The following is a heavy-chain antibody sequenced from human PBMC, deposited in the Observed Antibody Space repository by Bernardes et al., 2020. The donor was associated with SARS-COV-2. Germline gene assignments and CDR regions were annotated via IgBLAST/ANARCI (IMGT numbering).Heavy chain of an antibody. CDR2: ISTTGGST. J-gene: IGHJ4*02. CDR3: ARDRV. V-gene: IGHV3-23*01. Sequence: GSLRLSCAASGFTFSSYAMSWVRQAPGTGLEWVSAISTTGGSTYYADSVKGRFTMSRDNSKNTLYLQMNSLRADDMAVYYCARDRVWGQGTLVTVSS. CDR1: GFTFSSYA. D-gene: IGHD3-10*01.